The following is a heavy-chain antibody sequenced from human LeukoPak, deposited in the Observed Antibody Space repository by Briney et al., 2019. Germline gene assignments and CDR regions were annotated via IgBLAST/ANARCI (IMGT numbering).Heavy chain of an antibody. D-gene: IGHD3-22*01. V-gene: IGHV3-33*08. J-gene: IGHJ4*02. CDR2: IWYDGSNK. CDR1: GFTFNSYG. Sequence: PGGSLRLSCAASGFTFNSYGMHWVRQAPGKGLEWVAVIWYDGSNKYYADSVKGRFTISRDNSKNTLYLQMNSLRVEDTAVYYCVRSAFHAGSGNYYDYWGQGTLVTVSS. CDR3: VRSAFHAGSGNYYDY.